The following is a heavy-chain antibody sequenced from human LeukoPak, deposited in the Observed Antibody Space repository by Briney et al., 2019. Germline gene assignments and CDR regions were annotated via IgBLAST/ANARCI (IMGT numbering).Heavy chain of an antibody. CDR1: GYTFTGYY. D-gene: IGHD6-13*01. Sequence: ASVKVSCKASGYTFTGYYMHWVRQAPGQGLEWMGWINPNSGGTNYAQKFQGRVTMTRDTSISTAYMELSRLRSDDTAVYYCARDRWSSRDAFDIWGQGTMVTVSS. J-gene: IGHJ3*02. CDR3: ARDRWSSRDAFDI. CDR2: INPNSGGT. V-gene: IGHV1-2*02.